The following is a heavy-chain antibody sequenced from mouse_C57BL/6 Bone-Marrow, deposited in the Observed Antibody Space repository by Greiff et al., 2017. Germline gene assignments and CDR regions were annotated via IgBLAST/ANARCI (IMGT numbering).Heavy chain of an antibody. J-gene: IGHJ2*01. CDR3: AREPY. CDR1: GFTFSSCP. Sequence: VKVVDSGGGLVKPGGSLKLSCAASGFTFSSCPMSWLRQTPEKRLEGVATISDGCSYTYYPYNVKARFTISRDNPNHNLYLQMSHLKYEDTAMYNWAREPYWGQGTTLTVSS. V-gene: IGHV5-4*01. CDR2: ISDGCSYT.